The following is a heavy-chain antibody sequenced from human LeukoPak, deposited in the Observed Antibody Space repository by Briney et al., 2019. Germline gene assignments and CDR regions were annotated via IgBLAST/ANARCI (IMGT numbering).Heavy chain of an antibody. V-gene: IGHV1-69*13. Sequence: ASVNVSCKASGGTFSSFAISWVRQAPGQGLEWMGGIIPIFGTANYAQKFQGRVTITADESTSTAYMELSSLRSEDTAVYYCARDKLAAVYFDYWGQGTLVTVSS. J-gene: IGHJ4*02. CDR2: IIPIFGTA. CDR3: ARDKLAAVYFDY. CDR1: GGTFSSFA. D-gene: IGHD6-13*01.